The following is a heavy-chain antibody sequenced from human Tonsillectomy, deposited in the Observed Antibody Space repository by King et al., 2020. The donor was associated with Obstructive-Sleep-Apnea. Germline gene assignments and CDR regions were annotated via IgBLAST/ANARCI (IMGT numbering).Heavy chain of an antibody. J-gene: IGHJ4*02. CDR2: IYSGGST. V-gene: IGHV3-66*01. CDR1: GFTVSSNY. Sequence: VQLVESGGGLVQPGGSLRLSCAASGFTVSSNYMSWVRQAPGKGLEWVSVIYSGGSTYYADSVKGRFTISRDNSKNTLYLPMNSLRAEDTAVYYCARVSDIAAAGTGYYFDYWGQGTLVTVSS. D-gene: IGHD6-13*01. CDR3: ARVSDIAAAGTGYYFDY.